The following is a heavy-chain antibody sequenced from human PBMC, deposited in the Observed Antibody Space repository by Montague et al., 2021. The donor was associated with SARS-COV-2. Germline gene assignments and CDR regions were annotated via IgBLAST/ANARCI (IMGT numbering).Heavy chain of an antibody. V-gene: IGHV2-5*02. CDR2: IYWDYDK. J-gene: IGHJ5*02. Sequence: VKPTQTLTLTCTFSGFSLSTSSVGVGWIRQPPGNALQWLALIYWDYDKRYSPSLKTRLTVTKDTSNNQVVLTMTNMDPGDTATYYCAHLHTGFWSDYKDAWGQGTMVTVSS. CDR3: AHLHTGFWSDYKDA. D-gene: IGHD3-3*01. CDR1: GFSLSTSSVG.